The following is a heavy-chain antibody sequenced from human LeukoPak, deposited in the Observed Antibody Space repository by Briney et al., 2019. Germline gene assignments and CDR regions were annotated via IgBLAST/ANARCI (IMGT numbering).Heavy chain of an antibody. Sequence: ASVKVSCKASGYTFTCYYMHWVRQAPGQGLEYMGWINPKSGDTNCAQKFQGRVTMTRDTSISTAYMELSRLRSDDTAVYYCSTLVRESPAFDVWGRGTIVTVSS. V-gene: IGHV1-2*02. D-gene: IGHD3-10*01. CDR3: STLVRESPAFDV. CDR1: GYTFTCYY. CDR2: INPKSGDT. J-gene: IGHJ3*01.